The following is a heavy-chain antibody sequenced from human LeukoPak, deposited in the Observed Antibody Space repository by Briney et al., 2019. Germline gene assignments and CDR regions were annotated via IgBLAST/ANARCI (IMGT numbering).Heavy chain of an antibody. CDR3: TRGPPGIAAAGDNWFDP. CDR2: IRSKAYGGTT. V-gene: IGHV3-49*03. Sequence: GGSLRLSCTASGFTFGDYAMSWFRQAPGKGLEWVGFIRSKAYGGTTEYAASVKGRFTISRDDSKSIAYLQMNSLKPEDTAVYYCTRGPPGIAAAGDNWFDPWGQGTLVTVSS. CDR1: GFTFGDYA. J-gene: IGHJ5*02. D-gene: IGHD6-13*01.